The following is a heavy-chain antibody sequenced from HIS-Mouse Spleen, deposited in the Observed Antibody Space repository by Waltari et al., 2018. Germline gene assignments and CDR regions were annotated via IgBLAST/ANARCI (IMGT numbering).Heavy chain of an antibody. CDR2: IYYSGGT. D-gene: IGHD6-13*01. J-gene: IGHJ2*01. V-gene: IGHV4-39*07. CDR3: AREIPYSSSWYDWYFDL. CDR1: GGSISSSSYY. Sequence: QLQLQESGPGLVKPSETLSLTCTVSGGSISSSSYYWGWIRQPPGKGLEWIGSIYYSGGTYYNPSLKSRVTRSVDTSKNQFSRKLSAGTAADTAVYYCAREIPYSSSWYDWYFDLWGRGTLVTVSS.